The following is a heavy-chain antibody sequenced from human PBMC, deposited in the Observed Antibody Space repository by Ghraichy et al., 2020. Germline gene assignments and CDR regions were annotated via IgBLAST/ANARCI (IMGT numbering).Heavy chain of an antibody. CDR1: GFSFSNSW. D-gene: IGHD6-13*01. Sequence: GALRLSCAASGFSFSNSWMSWVRQAPGRGLEWVANIKPDGSQKYYVDSVKGRITISRDNAKNSLFLQMNSLRAEDTAVYYCARDRSSSWYPYLDYWGQGTPVTVST. V-gene: IGHV3-7*04. J-gene: IGHJ4*02. CDR2: IKPDGSQK. CDR3: ARDRSSSWYPYLDY.